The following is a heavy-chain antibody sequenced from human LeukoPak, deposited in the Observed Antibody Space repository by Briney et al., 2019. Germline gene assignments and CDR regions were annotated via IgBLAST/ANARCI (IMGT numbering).Heavy chain of an antibody. J-gene: IGHJ4*02. V-gene: IGHV3-30*02. D-gene: IGHD6-13*01. CDR1: GFTFSSYG. CDR2: IRYDGSNK. CDR3: AKDYSSSKNYFDY. Sequence: GGSLRLSCAASGFTFSSYGMHWVRQAPGKGLEWVAFIRYDGSNKYYADSVKGRFTISRDSSKNTLYLQMNSLRAEDTAVYYCAKDYSSSKNYFDYWGQGTLVTVSS.